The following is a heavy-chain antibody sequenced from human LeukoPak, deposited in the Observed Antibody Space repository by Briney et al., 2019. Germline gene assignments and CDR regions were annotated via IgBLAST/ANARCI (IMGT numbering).Heavy chain of an antibody. CDR3: AKDMRIVPGIAVAGTRNFDY. J-gene: IGHJ4*02. CDR2: ISGSGGST. CDR1: GFTFSSYA. D-gene: IGHD6-19*01. V-gene: IGHV3-23*01. Sequence: PGGSLRLSCAASGFTFSSYAMSWVRQAPGKGLEWVSAISGSGGSTYYADSVKGRFTISRDNSKNTLYLQMNSLRAEDTAVYYCAKDMRIVPGIAVAGTRNFDYWGQGTLVTVSS.